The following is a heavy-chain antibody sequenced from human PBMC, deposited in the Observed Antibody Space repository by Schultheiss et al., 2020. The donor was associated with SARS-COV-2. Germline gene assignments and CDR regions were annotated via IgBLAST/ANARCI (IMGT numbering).Heavy chain of an antibody. D-gene: IGHD4-11*01. CDR1: GFTFSSYG. CDR3: ARDGGSYSNLPKGFDY. J-gene: IGHJ4*02. CDR2: ISYDGSNK. Sequence: GGSLRLSCAASGFTFSSYGMHWVRQAPGKGLEWVAVISYDGSNKYYADSVKGRFTISRDNAKNSLYLQMNSLRAEDTAVYYCARDGGSYSNLPKGFDYWGQGTLVTVSS. V-gene: IGHV3-30*03.